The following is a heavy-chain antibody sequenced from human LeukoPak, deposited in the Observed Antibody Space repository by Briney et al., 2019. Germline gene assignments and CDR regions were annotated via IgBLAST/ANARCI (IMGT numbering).Heavy chain of an antibody. J-gene: IGHJ4*02. V-gene: IGHV4-59*08. D-gene: IGHD3-10*01. Sequence: PSETLSLTCTVSGDSISGYYWSWIRQPPGKGLEWIGYIYNRGSTNYNPSLKSRVTISVDTSKNQFSLKLSSVTAADTAIYYCARQSGSYDYWGQGTLVTVSS. CDR2: IYNRGST. CDR1: GDSISGYY. CDR3: ARQSGSYDY.